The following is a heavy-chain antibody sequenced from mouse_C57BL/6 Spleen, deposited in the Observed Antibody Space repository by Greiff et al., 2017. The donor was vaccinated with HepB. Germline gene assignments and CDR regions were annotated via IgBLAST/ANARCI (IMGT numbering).Heavy chain of an antibody. J-gene: IGHJ2*01. V-gene: IGHV1-4*01. CDR3: ARGDYGSSSFDY. CDR2: INPSSGYT. D-gene: IGHD1-1*01. Sequence: QVQLKQSGAELARPGASVKMSCKASGYTFTSYTMHWVKQRPGQGLEWIGYINPSSGYTKYNQKFKDKATLTADKSSSTAYMQLSSLTSEDSAVDYCARGDYGSSSFDYWGQGTTLTVSS. CDR1: GYTFTSYT.